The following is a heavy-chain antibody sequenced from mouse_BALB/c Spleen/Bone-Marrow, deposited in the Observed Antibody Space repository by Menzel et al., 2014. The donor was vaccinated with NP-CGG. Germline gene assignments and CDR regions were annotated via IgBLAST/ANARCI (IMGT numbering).Heavy chain of an antibody. J-gene: IGHJ2*01. CDR3: ATYDGYCFDY. D-gene: IGHD2-3*01. V-gene: IGHV3-8*02. CDR1: GDSITSGY. Sequence: DVKQVESGPSLVKPSQTLSLTCSVTGDSITSGYWSWIRKFLGNKLEYMGYISYSGNTYYNPSLKSRISITRDTSKNQYYLQLNSVTTEDTATYYCATYDGYCFDYWGQGTTLTVSS. CDR2: ISYSGNT.